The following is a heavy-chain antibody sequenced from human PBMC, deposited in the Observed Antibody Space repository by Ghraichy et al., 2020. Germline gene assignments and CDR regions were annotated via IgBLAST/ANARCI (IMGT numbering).Heavy chain of an antibody. CDR3: TTGRYYGSGSHDY. J-gene: IGHJ4*02. D-gene: IGHD3-10*01. CDR2: IKSKTDGGTT. Sequence: GGSLRLSCAASGFTFSNAWMSWVRQAPGKGLEWVGRIKSKTDGGTTDYAAPVKGRFTISRDDSKNTLYLQMNSLKTEDTAVYYCTTGRYYGSGSHDYWGQGTLVTVSS. V-gene: IGHV3-15*01. CDR1: GFTFSNAW.